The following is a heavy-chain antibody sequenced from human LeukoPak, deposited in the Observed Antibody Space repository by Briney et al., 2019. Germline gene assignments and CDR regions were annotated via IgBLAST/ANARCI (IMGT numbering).Heavy chain of an antibody. CDR2: ISSSGSTI. CDR1: GFTFSSYE. V-gene: IGHV3-48*03. D-gene: IGHD3-10*02. CDR3: AELGITMIGGV. J-gene: IGHJ6*04. Sequence: GGSLRLSCAASGFTFSSYEMNWVRQAPGKGLERVSYISSSGSTIYYADSVKGRFTISRDNAKNSLYLQMNSLRAEDTAVYYCAELGITMIGGVWGKGTTVSISS.